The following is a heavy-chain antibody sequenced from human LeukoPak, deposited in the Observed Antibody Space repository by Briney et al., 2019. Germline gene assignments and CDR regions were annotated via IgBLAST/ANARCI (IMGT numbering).Heavy chain of an antibody. Sequence: ASVKVSCKASGYTFTGYYMHWVRQAPGQGLEWMGWINPNSGGTNYAQKFQGRVTMTRDTSISTAYMELSRLRSDDTAVYYCARELRGYYDSSGYYSYFDYWGQGTLVTVSS. J-gene: IGHJ4*02. CDR2: INPNSGGT. V-gene: IGHV1-2*02. CDR3: ARELRGYYDSSGYYSYFDY. CDR1: GYTFTGYY. D-gene: IGHD3-22*01.